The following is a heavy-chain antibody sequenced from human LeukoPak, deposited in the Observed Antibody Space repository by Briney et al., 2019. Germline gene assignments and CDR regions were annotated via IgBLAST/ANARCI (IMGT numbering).Heavy chain of an antibody. Sequence: RASVKVSCKASGYTFTGYYMHWVRQAPRQGLEWMGRINPNSGGTKYAQKFQGRVTMTRDTSISTAYMELSRLRSDDTAVYYCARGGSTEDAFDIWGQGTMVTVSS. V-gene: IGHV1-2*06. D-gene: IGHD1-26*01. J-gene: IGHJ3*02. CDR2: INPNSGGT. CDR3: ARGGSTEDAFDI. CDR1: GYTFTGYY.